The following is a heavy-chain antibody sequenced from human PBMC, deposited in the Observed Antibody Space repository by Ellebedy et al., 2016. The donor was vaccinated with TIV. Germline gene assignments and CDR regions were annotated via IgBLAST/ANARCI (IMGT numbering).Heavy chain of an antibody. CDR1: GFTVSSNY. D-gene: IGHD3-22*01. CDR2: ISGSGGST. J-gene: IGHJ4*02. V-gene: IGHV3-23*01. Sequence: GESLKISXAASGFTVSSNYMSWVRQAPGKGLEWVSVISGSGGSTYYADSVKGRFTISRDNSKNTLYLQMNSLRAEDTAVYYCAKDHGYYDSSGPQGAWGQGTLVTVSS. CDR3: AKDHGYYDSSGPQGA.